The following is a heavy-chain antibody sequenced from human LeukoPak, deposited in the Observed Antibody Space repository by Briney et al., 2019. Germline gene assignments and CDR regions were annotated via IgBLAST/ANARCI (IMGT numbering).Heavy chain of an antibody. J-gene: IGHJ4*02. CDR2: IFPIFGTA. V-gene: IGHV1-69*13. CDR3: ARDRGSSPADDY. D-gene: IGHD2-2*01. CDR1: GGTFSSYS. Sequence: GASVTVSCKVSGGTFSSYSISWVRQAPGQGLEWMGGIFPIFGTAHYAQRFQDRVTITADESTSTAYMDLTSLRSEDTAVYYCARDRGSSPADDYWGQGTLVTVSS.